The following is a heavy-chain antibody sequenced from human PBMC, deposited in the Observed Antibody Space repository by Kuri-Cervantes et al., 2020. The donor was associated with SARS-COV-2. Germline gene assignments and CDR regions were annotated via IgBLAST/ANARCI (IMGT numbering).Heavy chain of an antibody. J-gene: IGHJ5*02. D-gene: IGHD2-2*01. CDR1: GYTFTSYG. V-gene: IGHV1-18*01. CDR2: ISAYNGNT. Sequence: ASVKVSCKASGYTFTSYGISWVRQAPGQGLEWMGWISAYNGNTNYAQKLQGRVTMTTDTSTSTAYMELRSLRSDETVVYYGARSLVVPAANWFDPWGQGTLDTVSS. CDR3: ARSLVVPAANWFDP.